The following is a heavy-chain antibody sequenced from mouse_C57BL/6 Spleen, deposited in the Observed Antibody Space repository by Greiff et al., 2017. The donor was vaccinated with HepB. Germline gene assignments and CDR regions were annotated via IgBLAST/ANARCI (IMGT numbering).Heavy chain of an antibody. CDR1: GYTFTSYW. CDR2: IDPSDSET. V-gene: IGHV1-52*01. D-gene: IGHD2-4*01. Sequence: QVHVKQPGAELVRPGSSVKLSCKASGYTFTSYWMHWVKQRPIQGLEWIGNIDPSDSETHYNQKFKDKATLTVDKSSSTAYMQLSSLTSEDSAVYYCARTPYDYDVGFAYWGQGTLVTVSA. J-gene: IGHJ3*01. CDR3: ARTPYDYDVGFAY.